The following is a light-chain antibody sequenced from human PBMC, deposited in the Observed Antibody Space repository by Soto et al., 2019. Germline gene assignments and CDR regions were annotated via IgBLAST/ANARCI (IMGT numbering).Light chain of an antibody. CDR1: QSVLYSSNNKNY. CDR2: WAS. J-gene: IGKJ4*01. CDR3: QQYYSTSLT. Sequence: DIVMTQSPDSLAVSLGERATINCKSSQSVLYSSNNKNYLAWYQQKPGQPPKLLIYWASTRESGVPDRFSGSGSGTDFTLTISSLQAEDAAVYYCQQYYSTSLTFGGGTKVEIK. V-gene: IGKV4-1*01.